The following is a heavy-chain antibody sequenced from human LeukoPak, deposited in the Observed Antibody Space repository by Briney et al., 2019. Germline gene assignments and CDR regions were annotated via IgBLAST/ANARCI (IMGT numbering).Heavy chain of an antibody. CDR1: GGSFSGYY. CDR3: AREGVGGAAAGTGIDRFDP. CDR2: INHSGST. Sequence: SETLSLTCADYGGSFSGYYWSWIRQPPGKGLEWIGEINHSGSTNYNPSLKSRVTISVDTSKNQFSLKLSSVTAADTAVYYCAREGVGGAAAGTGIDRFDPWGQGTLVTVSS. J-gene: IGHJ5*02. V-gene: IGHV4-34*01. D-gene: IGHD6-13*01.